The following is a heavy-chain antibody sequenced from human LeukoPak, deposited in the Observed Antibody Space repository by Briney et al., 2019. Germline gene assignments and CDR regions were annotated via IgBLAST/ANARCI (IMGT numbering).Heavy chain of an antibody. CDR3: ARQGAIAAAGTVDY. CDR1: GDSISSGDYY. CDR2: ISSSGST. V-gene: IGHV4-61*02. Sequence: PSETLSLTCTVSGDSISSGDYYWSWIRQPARKGLEWIGRISSSGSTNYNPSLKSRVTISVDTSKNQFSLKLSSVTAADTAVYYCARQGAIAAAGTVDYWGQGTLVTVSS. D-gene: IGHD6-13*01. J-gene: IGHJ4*02.